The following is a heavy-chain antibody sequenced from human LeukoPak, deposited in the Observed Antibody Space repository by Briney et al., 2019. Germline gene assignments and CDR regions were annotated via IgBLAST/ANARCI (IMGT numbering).Heavy chain of an antibody. CDR2: INTHGSST. CDR1: GFTVSNYW. CDR3: LAGYYYYYMDV. V-gene: IGHV3-74*01. D-gene: IGHD6-13*01. J-gene: IGHJ6*03. Sequence: AGTLRLSCAASGFTVSNYWLHWLRQAPGKGLVWVARINTHGSSTNYANSVKGRFTISRDNAKNTLYLQMTSLSAEDTAVYYALAGYYYYYMDVWGKGTTVTVSS.